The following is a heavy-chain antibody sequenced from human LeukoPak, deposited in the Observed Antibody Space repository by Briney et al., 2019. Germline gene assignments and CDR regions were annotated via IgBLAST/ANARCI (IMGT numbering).Heavy chain of an antibody. CDR3: ARRDSSGVVPRWDY. CDR1: GGSITSSSYY. Sequence: KTSETLSLTCTVSGGSITSSSYYWGWIRQPPGKGLEWIGSIYYSGSTYYNSSLKSRVTISVDTSKNQFSLKLSSVTAADTAVYYCARRDSSGVVPRWDYWGQGTLVTVSS. J-gene: IGHJ4*02. CDR2: IYYSGST. V-gene: IGHV4-39*01. D-gene: IGHD6-19*01.